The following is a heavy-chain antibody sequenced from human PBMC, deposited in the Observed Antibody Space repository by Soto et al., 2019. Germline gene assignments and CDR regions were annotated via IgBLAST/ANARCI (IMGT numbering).Heavy chain of an antibody. CDR2: IYYSGST. Sequence: SATLSLTCTVSGGSISSSSYYWGWIRQPAGKGLEWIWSIYYSGSTYYNPSLKSRVTISVDTSKNQFSLKLSSVTAADTAVYYCASHPPRGDYSKYATTYWGQGTLVTVSS. CDR3: ASHPPRGDYSKYATTY. V-gene: IGHV4-39*01. CDR1: GGSISSSSYY. J-gene: IGHJ4*02. D-gene: IGHD4-4*01.